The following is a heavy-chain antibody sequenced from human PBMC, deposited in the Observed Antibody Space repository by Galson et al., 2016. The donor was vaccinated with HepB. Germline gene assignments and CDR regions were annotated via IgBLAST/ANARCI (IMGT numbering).Heavy chain of an antibody. CDR2: IIPRGGST. Sequence: SVKVSCKASGYPFINYYIYWVRQAPGQGLEWMGAIIPRGGSTTYPEKFQDRVTITADTSTSTLYMGLSGLRPDDTAVYFCARRLAPADAPGAFDIWGQGTMVTVSS. CDR1: GYPFINYY. CDR3: ARRLAPADAPGAFDI. J-gene: IGHJ3*02. D-gene: IGHD2-2*01. V-gene: IGHV1-46*01.